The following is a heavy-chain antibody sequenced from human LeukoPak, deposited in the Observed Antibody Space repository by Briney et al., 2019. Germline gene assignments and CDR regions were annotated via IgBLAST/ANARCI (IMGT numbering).Heavy chain of an antibody. CDR3: AADLSYYDILTGYLV. V-gene: IGHV5-51*01. Sequence: GESLKTSCKGSGYSFTSYWIGWVRQMPGKGLEWMGIIYPGDSDTRYSPSFQGQVTISADKSISTAYLQWSSLKASDTAMYYCAADLSYYDILTGYLVWGQGTTVTVSS. CDR2: IYPGDSDT. CDR1: GYSFTSYW. J-gene: IGHJ6*02. D-gene: IGHD3-9*01.